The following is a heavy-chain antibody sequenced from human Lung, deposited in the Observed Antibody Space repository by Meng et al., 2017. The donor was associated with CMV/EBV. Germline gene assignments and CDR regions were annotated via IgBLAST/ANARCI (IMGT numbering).Heavy chain of an antibody. Sequence: QVELVKSGGKVKKPGVSVKFSFQASGYTFTNYGITWVRQAPGQGLEWMGWISAYNGNTNYAQTLQGRLTMTTDTSTSTAYMELRSLRSDDTAVYYCARVEVGITSGDYWGQGTLVTVSS. J-gene: IGHJ4*02. D-gene: IGHD1-26*01. CDR2: ISAYNGNT. CDR3: ARVEVGITSGDY. CDR1: GYTFTNYG. V-gene: IGHV1-18*01.